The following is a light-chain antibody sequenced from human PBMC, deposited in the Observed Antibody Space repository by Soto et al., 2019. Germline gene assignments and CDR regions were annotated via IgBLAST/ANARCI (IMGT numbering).Light chain of an antibody. J-gene: IGKJ1*01. Sequence: EIVITQSPATLSVSPGGRATRSCRASQSVSSNLAWYQQKPGQAPRLLIYGASTRATGIPARFSGSGSGTEFTLTISSLQSEDFAVYYCQQYNNWPAWTFGQGTKVHIK. CDR3: QQYNNWPAWT. V-gene: IGKV3-15*01. CDR2: GAS. CDR1: QSVSSN.